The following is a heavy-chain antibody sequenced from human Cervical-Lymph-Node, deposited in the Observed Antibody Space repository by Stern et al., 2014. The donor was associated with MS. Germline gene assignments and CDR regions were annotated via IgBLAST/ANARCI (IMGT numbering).Heavy chain of an antibody. D-gene: IGHD5-12*01. CDR1: GFTLRNTRMG. Sequence: QITLKESGPVLVKPTETLTLTCTVSGFTLRNTRMGVSWIRQPPGKALEWLAHIFSNDEKSYSTSLKSRLTISKDTSKSQVVLSMTNMDPVDTATYYCARSRQGSEYEGFEYWAQGTQVTVSS. V-gene: IGHV2-26*01. CDR2: IFSNDEK. CDR3: ARSRQGSEYEGFEY. J-gene: IGHJ4*02.